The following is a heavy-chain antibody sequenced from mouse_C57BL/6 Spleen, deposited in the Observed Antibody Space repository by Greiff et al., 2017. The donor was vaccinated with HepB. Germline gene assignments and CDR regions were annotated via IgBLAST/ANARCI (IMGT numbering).Heavy chain of an antibody. Sequence: QVQLQEPGAELAKPGASVKLSCKASGYTFTSYWMHWVKQRPGLGLEWIGYINPSSGYTKYNQKFKDKATLTADKSSSTAYMQLSSLTYEDSAVYYCAKGDWDPWYFDVWGTGTTVTVSS. J-gene: IGHJ1*03. CDR1: GYTFTSYW. D-gene: IGHD4-1*01. V-gene: IGHV1-7*01. CDR2: INPSSGYT. CDR3: AKGDWDPWYFDV.